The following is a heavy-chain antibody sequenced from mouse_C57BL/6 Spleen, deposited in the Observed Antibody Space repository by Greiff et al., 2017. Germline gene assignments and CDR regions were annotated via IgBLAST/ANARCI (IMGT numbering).Heavy chain of an antibody. CDR1: GFSLTSYG. V-gene: IGHV2-2*01. Sequence: QVQLKESGPGLVQPSQSLSITCTVSGFSLTSYGVHWVRQSPGKGLEWLGVIWSGGSTDYNAAFISRLSISKDNSKSQVFFKMNSLQADDTAIYYCARGHYGYPYYAMDYWGQGTSVTVSS. CDR2: IWSGGST. J-gene: IGHJ4*01. D-gene: IGHD2-2*01. CDR3: ARGHYGYPYYAMDY.